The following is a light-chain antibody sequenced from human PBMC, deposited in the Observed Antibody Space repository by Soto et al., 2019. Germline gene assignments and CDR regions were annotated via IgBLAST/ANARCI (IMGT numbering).Light chain of an antibody. CDR2: HAS. J-gene: IGKJ5*01. V-gene: IGKV3-11*01. CDR3: QQRSNWPPVT. Sequence: EIVLTQSPATLSLSPGERATLSCRASQSVGTYLAWYQQKPGQAPRLLIYHASNRATSIPARFSGSGSGTDFTLTISSLEPEDFAVYYCQQRSNWPPVTFGQGTRLEIK. CDR1: QSVGTY.